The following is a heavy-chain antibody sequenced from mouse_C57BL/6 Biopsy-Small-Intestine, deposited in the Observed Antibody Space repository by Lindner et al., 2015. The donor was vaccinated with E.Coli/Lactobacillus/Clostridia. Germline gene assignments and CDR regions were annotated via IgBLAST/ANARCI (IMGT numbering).Heavy chain of an antibody. CDR3: ARAGLFAY. V-gene: IGHV1-82*01. J-gene: IGHJ3*01. CDR2: IYPGDGGP. CDR1: GYAFSSSW. Sequence: VQLQESGPELAKPGASVKISCKASGYAFSSSWMNWVKQRPGKGLEWIGRIYPGDGGPAYNQKFKGKAILTADKSSSTAYMELRSLTSEDSAVYFCARAGLFAYWGQGTLVTVSA.